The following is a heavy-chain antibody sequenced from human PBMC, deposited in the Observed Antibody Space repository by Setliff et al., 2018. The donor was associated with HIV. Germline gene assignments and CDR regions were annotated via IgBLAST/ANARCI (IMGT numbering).Heavy chain of an antibody. Sequence: GGSLRLSCTASGFMFADYGMSWVRQAPGKGLEWVAVISYDGSDKYYADSVKGRFTISRDNSKNTLYVQMNSLRVEDTAVYYCASTNSFDYWGQGTLVTVSS. D-gene: IGHD3-3*01. V-gene: IGHV3-30*12. CDR3: ASTNSFDY. CDR1: GFMFADYG. J-gene: IGHJ4*02. CDR2: ISYDGSDK.